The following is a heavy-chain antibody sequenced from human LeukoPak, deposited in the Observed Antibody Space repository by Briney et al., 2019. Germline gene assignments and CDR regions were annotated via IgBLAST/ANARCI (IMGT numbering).Heavy chain of an antibody. CDR1: GFTFNIYR. D-gene: IGHD6-13*01. V-gene: IGHV3-74*03. CDR3: ARAKYSSRWSLDY. J-gene: IGHJ4*02. CDR2: IDSNGGGA. Sequence: GGSLRLSCATSGFTFNIYRMQWVCQVPGKGLLWVSRIDSNGGGATYADSVKDRFTTSRDNGNNTMYLQMNSPRAEDTAIYYCARAKYSSRWSLDYWGQGTLVTVSS.